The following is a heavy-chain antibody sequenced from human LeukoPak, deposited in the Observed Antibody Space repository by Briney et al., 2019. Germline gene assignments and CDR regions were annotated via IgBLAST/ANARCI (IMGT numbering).Heavy chain of an antibody. CDR3: AALVVPASNWFDP. V-gene: IGHV1-2*06. CDR2: INPNSGGT. J-gene: IGHJ5*02. CDR1: GYTFTGYY. Sequence: ASVKVSCKASGYTFTGYYMHWVRQAPGQGLEWMGRINPNSGGTNYAQKFQGRVTMTRDTSISTAYMELSRLRSEDAAVYYCAALVVPASNWFDPWGQGTLVTVSS. D-gene: IGHD2-2*01.